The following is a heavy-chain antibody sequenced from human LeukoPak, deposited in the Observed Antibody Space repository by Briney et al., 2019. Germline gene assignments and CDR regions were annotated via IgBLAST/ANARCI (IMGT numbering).Heavy chain of an antibody. J-gene: IGHJ3*02. V-gene: IGHV5-51*01. D-gene: IGHD3-3*01. Sequence: KVSCKASGYTFTSYWIGWVRQMPGKGLEWMGIIYPGDSDTRYSPSFQGQVTISADKSISTAYLQWSSLKASDTAMYYCARQLRFFGHNAFDIWGQGTMVTVSS. CDR2: IYPGDSDT. CDR1: GYTFTSYW. CDR3: ARQLRFFGHNAFDI.